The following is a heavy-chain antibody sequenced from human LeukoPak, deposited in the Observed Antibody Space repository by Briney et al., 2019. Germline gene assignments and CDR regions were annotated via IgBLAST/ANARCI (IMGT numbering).Heavy chain of an antibody. V-gene: IGHV3-23*01. CDR2: IGGSGINT. D-gene: IGHD3-16*01. CDR3: AKEYGGRVKDY. CDR1: GFTFSSYA. Sequence: PGGSLRLSCAASGFTFSSYAMSWVRQAPGKGLEWVSAIGGSGINTYYADSVKGRFTVSRDNSKNTLYLQMNSLRAEDTAVYYCAKEYGGRVKDYWGQGTLVTVSS. J-gene: IGHJ4*02.